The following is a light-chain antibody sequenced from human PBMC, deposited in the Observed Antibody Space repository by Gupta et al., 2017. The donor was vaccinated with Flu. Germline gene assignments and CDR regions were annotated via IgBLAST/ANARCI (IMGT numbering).Light chain of an antibody. CDR3: QQRSNWPRS. CDR2: DAS. V-gene: IGKV3-11*01. Sequence: EIVLTQSPATLSLSPGERATLSFRASQSVSSYLAWYQQKPGQAPRLLIYDASNRATGIPARFSGSGSGTDFTLTINSLEPEDFAVYYCQQRSNWPRSFGQGTKVEIK. CDR1: QSVSSY. J-gene: IGKJ1*01.